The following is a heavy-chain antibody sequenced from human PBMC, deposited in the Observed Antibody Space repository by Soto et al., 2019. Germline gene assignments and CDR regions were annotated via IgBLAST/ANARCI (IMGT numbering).Heavy chain of an antibody. V-gene: IGHV4-34*01. Sequence: PSETLSLTCAVYGGSFSNYFWTWIRHSPGKGLEWIGAISHLGITNYNPSLKSRVTISVDTSKNHFSLMLRSVTAADTAVYYCARAPETPMIVGVVRPYFFDYWGQGSLVTVSS. CDR2: ISHLGIT. CDR3: ARAPETPMIVGVVRPYFFDY. CDR1: GGSFSNYF. J-gene: IGHJ4*02. D-gene: IGHD3-3*01.